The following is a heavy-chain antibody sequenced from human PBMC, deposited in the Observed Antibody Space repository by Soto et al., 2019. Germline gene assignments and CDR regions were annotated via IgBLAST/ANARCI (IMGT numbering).Heavy chain of an antibody. CDR1: GFYVSAYT. CDR3: ARWEQPLFDY. J-gene: IGHJ4*02. V-gene: IGHV3-30-3*01. D-gene: IGHD1-26*01. CDR2: ISSDGNHK. Sequence: QVKLVESGGGVVQPGRSLRLSCAASGFYVSAYTMHWVRQAPGKGLEWVAVISSDGNHKYYTDSVKGRFTISRDTSTNTLYLQMNRLRAEDTAVYYCARWEQPLFDYWGQGTLVTVSS.